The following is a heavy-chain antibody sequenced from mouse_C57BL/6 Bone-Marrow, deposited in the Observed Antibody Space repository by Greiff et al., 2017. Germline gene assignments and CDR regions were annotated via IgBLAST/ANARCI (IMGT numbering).Heavy chain of an antibody. CDR1: GYTFTDYY. J-gene: IGHJ2*01. CDR2: IYPGSGNT. V-gene: IGHV1-76*01. Sequence: QVHVKQSGAELVRPGASVKLSCKASGYTFTDYYINWVKQRPGQGLEWIARIYPGSGNTYYNEKFKGKATLTAEKSSSTAYMQLSSLTSEDSAVYICARGEWAFDYWGQGTTLTVSS. CDR3: ARGEWAFDY. D-gene: IGHD1-3*01.